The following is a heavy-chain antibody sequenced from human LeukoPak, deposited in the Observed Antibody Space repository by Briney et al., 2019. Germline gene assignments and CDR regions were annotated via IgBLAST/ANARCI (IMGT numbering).Heavy chain of an antibody. CDR2: IYYSGST. D-gene: IGHD3-22*01. Sequence: PSETLSLTCTVSGGSISSYYWSWIPQPPGKGLEWIGYIYYSGSTNYNPSLKSRVTISVDTSQNQFSLKLSSVTAADTAVYYCATVLSGYYYRWGQGTLVTVSS. CDR1: GGSISSYY. CDR3: ATVLSGYYYR. J-gene: IGHJ5*02. V-gene: IGHV4-59*01.